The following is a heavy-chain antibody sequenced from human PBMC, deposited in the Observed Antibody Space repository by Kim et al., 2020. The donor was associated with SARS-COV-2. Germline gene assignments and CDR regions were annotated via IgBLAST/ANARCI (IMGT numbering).Heavy chain of an antibody. D-gene: IGHD4-17*01. J-gene: IGHJ6*02. Sequence: GGSLRLSCVVSGFTFRTYVMHWVRQAPGKGLEWVALISNDGRDKYYLDSLRARFPISRDNSVNTLNLHMKSLRGDDTAVYYCARALPAYGGYDGSSYGSDVWGQGTTVTV. CDR2: ISNDGRDK. CDR1: GFTFRTYV. CDR3: ARALPAYGGYDGSSYGSDV. V-gene: IGHV3-30*03.